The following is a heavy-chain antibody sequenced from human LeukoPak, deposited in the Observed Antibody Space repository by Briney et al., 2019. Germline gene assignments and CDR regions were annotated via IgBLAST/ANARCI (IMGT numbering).Heavy chain of an antibody. CDR2: IGTAGDT. CDR1: GFTFSSYD. CDR3: ARSFNSGKSPHYFDY. V-gene: IGHV3-13*01. D-gene: IGHD5-12*01. J-gene: IGHJ4*02. Sequence: GGSLRLSCAASGFTFSSYDMHWVRQATGKGLEWVSAIGTAGDTYYPGSVKGRFTISRENAKNSLYLQMNSLRAGDTAVYYCARSFNSGKSPHYFDYWGQGTLVTVSS.